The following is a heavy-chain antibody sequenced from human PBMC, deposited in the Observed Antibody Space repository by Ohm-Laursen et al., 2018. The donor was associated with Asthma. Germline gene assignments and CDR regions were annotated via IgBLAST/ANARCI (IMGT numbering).Heavy chain of an antibody. D-gene: IGHD3-16*01. J-gene: IGHJ3*02. CDR2: ISYDGSNK. CDR3: AKDWGVPHYAFDI. V-gene: IGHV3-30-3*01. Sequence: SLRLSCTASGFTFSSYAMHWVRQAPGKGLEWVAVISYDGSNKYYANSVKGRFSISRDNSKNTLSLQMNSLRADDTAVYYCAKDWGVPHYAFDIWGQGSLVTVSS. CDR1: GFTFSSYA.